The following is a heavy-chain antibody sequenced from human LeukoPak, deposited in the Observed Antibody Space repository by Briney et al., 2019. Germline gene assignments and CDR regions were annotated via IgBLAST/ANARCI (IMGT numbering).Heavy chain of an antibody. CDR1: GYTFTKYY. CDR2: INPSGGST. CDR3: ARGLRSGYLDY. Sequence: ASVTVSCKASGYTFTKYYMYWVRQAPAQGLEWMGLINPSGGSTSYAQQVQSRDTMTSDTSTSTVYMEVSSRRSEDTAVYYCARGLRSGYLDYWGQGTLVTVSS. J-gene: IGHJ4*02. D-gene: IGHD3-22*01. V-gene: IGHV1-46*01.